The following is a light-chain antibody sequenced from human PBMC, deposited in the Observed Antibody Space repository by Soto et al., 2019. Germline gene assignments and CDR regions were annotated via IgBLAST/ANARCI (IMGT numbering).Light chain of an antibody. CDR1: QSVSKY. V-gene: IGKV3-11*01. Sequence: EIVLTQSPATLSLSPGERVTLSCRASQSVSKYLAWYQQKTGQAPRLLVYDSSNRATGTPGRFSGSGSGTDFTLTITSLEPEDFGNYYCQQRFRGFTFVHGTRL. CDR2: DSS. CDR3: QQRFRGFT. J-gene: IGKJ5*01.